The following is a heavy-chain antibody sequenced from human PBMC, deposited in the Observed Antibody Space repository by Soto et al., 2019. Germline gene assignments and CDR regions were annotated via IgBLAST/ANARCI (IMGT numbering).Heavy chain of an antibody. CDR1: GFTFSSYW. CDR3: ASSAYSKNGY. J-gene: IGHJ4*02. V-gene: IGHV3-7*01. CDR2: IKPDGSEK. Sequence: RGSLRLSCAASGFTFSSYWVSWFRQAPGKGLEWVANIKPDGSEKYYVDSVKGRFTISRDNAKNSLYLQTNSLRAEDTAVYFCASSAYSKNGYWGQGTLVTVSS. D-gene: IGHD4-4*01.